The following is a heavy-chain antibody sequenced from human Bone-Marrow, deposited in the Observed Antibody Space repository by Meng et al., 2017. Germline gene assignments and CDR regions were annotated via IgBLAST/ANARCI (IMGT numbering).Heavy chain of an antibody. CDR3: ARGRASCSSGGCSLGWFDP. CDR1: GGTINSAGYH. CDR2: IYYTENT. Sequence: QPQGSGPDLVNPAQDLSLTCSVSGGTINSAGYHWSWIRKHPGKGLEWMGYIYYTENTYYNPSLKSPMTISLDKSKNQFSLKLNSVTVADTAVYYCARGRASCSSGGCSLGWFDPWGQGTLVTVSS. J-gene: IGHJ5*02. V-gene: IGHV4-31*01. D-gene: IGHD2-15*01.